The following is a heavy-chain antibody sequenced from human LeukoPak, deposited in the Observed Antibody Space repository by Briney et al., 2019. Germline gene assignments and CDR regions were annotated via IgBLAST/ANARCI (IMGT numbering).Heavy chain of an antibody. V-gene: IGHV3-9*03. J-gene: IGHJ4*02. D-gene: IGHD5-12*01. Sequence: QAGGSLRLSCAASGFTFNDYAMHWVRQAPGKGLEWVSGITWNSENIFYADSVKGRFTISRDNAKNSLYLQMNSLRAEDMASYYCAKSSGGYDYYFDYWGQGTLVTVSS. CDR3: AKSSGGYDYYFDY. CDR2: ITWNSENI. CDR1: GFTFNDYA.